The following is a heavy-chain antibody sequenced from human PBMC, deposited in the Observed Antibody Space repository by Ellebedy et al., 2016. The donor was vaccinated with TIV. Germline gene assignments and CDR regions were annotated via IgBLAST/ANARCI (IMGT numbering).Heavy chain of an antibody. CDR3: ARGRNTMVFRPADY. J-gene: IGHJ4*02. CDR2: INPSGGST. D-gene: IGHD3-10*01. V-gene: IGHV1-46*01. Sequence: ASVKVSCXASGYTFTSYYMHWVRQAPGQGLEWMGIINPSGGSTSYAQKFQGRVTITRDTSASTAYMELSSLRSEDTAVYYCARGRNTMVFRPADYWGQGTLVTVSS. CDR1: GYTFTSYY.